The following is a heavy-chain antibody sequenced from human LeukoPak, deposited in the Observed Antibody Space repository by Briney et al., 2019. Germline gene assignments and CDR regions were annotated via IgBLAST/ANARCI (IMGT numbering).Heavy chain of an antibody. J-gene: IGHJ3*02. CDR1: GFTFSTYS. CDR2: ISSSSTYI. D-gene: IGHD6-19*01. Sequence: PGGSLRLSCAASGFTFSTYSMNWVRQAPGKGLEWVSSISSSSTYIYYADSVKGRFTISRDNSKNTLYLQMNSLRAEDTAVYYCARVGAVAGAFDIWGQGTMVTVSS. V-gene: IGHV3-21*04. CDR3: ARVGAVAGAFDI.